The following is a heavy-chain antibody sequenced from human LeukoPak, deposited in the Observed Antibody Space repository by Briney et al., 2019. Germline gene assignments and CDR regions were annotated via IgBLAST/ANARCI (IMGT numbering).Heavy chain of an antibody. CDR3: ARDGSSWANWFDP. D-gene: IGHD6-13*01. J-gene: IGHJ5*02. CDR2: ISSNGGST. CDR1: GFTFSSYA. Sequence: GGSLRLSCSASGFTFSSYAMHWVRQAPGKGLEYVSAISSNGGSTYYADSVKGRFTISRDNAKNTLYLQMSSLRAEDTAVYYCARDGSSWANWFDPWGQGTLVTVSS. V-gene: IGHV3-64*04.